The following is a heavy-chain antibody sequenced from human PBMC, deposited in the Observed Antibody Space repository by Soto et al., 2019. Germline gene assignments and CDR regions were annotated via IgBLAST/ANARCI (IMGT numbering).Heavy chain of an antibody. Sequence: QVQLVQSGGEVKRPGASVKVCCKTSGYTFTSYSINWVRQAPGQGLEWMGWISTFNGDTKYAQKFQGRVTMTTDPSTNTAYMEVQSLTSDDTAVYYCARDRAPIARSAYWGQGTLVTVSS. CDR1: GYTFTSYS. J-gene: IGHJ4*02. D-gene: IGHD6-13*01. CDR2: ISTFNGDT. CDR3: ARDRAPIARSAY. V-gene: IGHV1-18*04.